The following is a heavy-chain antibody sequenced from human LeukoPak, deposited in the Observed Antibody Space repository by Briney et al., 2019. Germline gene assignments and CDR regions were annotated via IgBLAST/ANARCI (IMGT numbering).Heavy chain of an antibody. D-gene: IGHD2-2*01. V-gene: IGHV3-74*01. CDR3: AIRYCSSTSCPFDP. CDR1: GFTFSSYW. CDR2: INSDGSST. Sequence: GGSLRLSCAASGFTFSSYWMHWVRQAPGKGLVWVSRINSDGSSTSYADSVKGRFTIFRDNAKNTLYLQMNSLRAEDTAVYYCAIRYCSSTSCPFDPWGQGTLVTVSS. J-gene: IGHJ5*02.